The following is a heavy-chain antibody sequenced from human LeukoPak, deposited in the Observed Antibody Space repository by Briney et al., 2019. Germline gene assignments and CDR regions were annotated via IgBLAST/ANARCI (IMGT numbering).Heavy chain of an antibody. D-gene: IGHD4-11*01. CDR2: INHSGST. V-gene: IGHV4-34*01. J-gene: IGHJ5*02. CDR1: GGSFSGYY. CDR3: ARAGNYIWFDP. Sequence: PSETLSLTCAVYGGSFSGYYWSWIRQPPGKGLEWIGEINHSGSTNYNPSLKSRVTISVDTPKNQFSLKLSSVTAADTAVYYCARAGNYIWFDPWGQGTLVTVSS.